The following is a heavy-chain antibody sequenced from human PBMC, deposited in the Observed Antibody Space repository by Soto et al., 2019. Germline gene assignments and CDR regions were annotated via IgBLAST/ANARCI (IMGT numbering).Heavy chain of an antibody. CDR1: GGSISSYY. CDR2: IYYSGST. D-gene: IGHD2-2*01. J-gene: IGHJ4*02. CDR3: ERRYPSWFDF. V-gene: IGHV4-59*08. Sequence: SETLSLTCTVSGGSISSYYWSWIRQPPGKGLEWIGYIYYSGSTNYNPSLKSRVTISVDTSKNQFSLKLSSVTAADTAVYYCERRYPSWFDFSGQGILVTVSS.